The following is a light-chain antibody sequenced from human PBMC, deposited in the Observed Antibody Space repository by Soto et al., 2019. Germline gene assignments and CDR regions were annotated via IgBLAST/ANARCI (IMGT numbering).Light chain of an antibody. CDR2: DAS. J-gene: IGKJ4*01. V-gene: IGKV1D-13*01. CDR3: QQLDNYPLLT. Sequence: AIQLTQSPSSLSASVGDRVTITCRASQGISSALAWYQQKPGKAPKLLIYDASSLESGVPSRFSGSGSETDFTLTNRSLRPEDFTTHYCQQLDNYPLLTVGGGTKLEI. CDR1: QGISSA.